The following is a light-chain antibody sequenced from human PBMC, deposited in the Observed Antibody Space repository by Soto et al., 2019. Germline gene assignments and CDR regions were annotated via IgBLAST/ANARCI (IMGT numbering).Light chain of an antibody. CDR2: GAY. Sequence: EIVLTQSPSTLSLSPGERATLSCRASQSVNSYVAWYQQKPGQAPRLRLYGAYTRAAGVPARFSGSGSGTEFTLTITSLQSEDIALYYCQQYNIWPPITFGQGTRLEIK. V-gene: IGKV3-15*01. CDR3: QQYNIWPPIT. J-gene: IGKJ5*01. CDR1: QSVNSY.